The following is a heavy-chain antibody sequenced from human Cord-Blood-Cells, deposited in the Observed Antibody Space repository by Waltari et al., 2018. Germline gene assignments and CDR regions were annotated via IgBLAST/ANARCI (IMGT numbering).Heavy chain of an antibody. J-gene: IGHJ4*02. D-gene: IGHD3-10*01. CDR2: MNPNSGNT. Sequence: QVQLVQSGAEVKKPGASVKVSCKASGYTFTSYDINWVRQATGQGLAWMGWMNPNSGNTGYAQKFQGRVTMTRNTSISTAYMELSSLRSEDTAVYYCARGSEYYGSGSYYNDYWGQGTLVTVSS. CDR1: GYTFTSYD. V-gene: IGHV1-8*01. CDR3: ARGSEYYGSGSYYNDY.